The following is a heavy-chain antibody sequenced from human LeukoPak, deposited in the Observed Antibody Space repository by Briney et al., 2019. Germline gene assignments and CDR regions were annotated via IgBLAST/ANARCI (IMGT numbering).Heavy chain of an antibody. J-gene: IGHJ6*04. Sequence: GGSLRLSCAASGFTFSSYWMHWVRQAPGKGLVWVSRISSDGSSTSYADSVKGRFTISRDNAKNTLYLQMNSLRAEDTAVYYCARDEAMVRGPYWEYYYYGMDVWGKGTTVTVSS. CDR3: ARDEAMVRGPYWEYYYYGMDV. D-gene: IGHD3-10*01. CDR1: GFTFSSYW. V-gene: IGHV3-74*01. CDR2: ISSDGSST.